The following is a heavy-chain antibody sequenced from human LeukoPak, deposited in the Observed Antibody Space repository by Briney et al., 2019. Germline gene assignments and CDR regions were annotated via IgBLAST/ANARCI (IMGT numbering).Heavy chain of an antibody. D-gene: IGHD3-10*01. J-gene: IGHJ4*02. CDR2: INPNSGGT. V-gene: IGHV1-2*02. CDR3: AKGVSILLWFGELQY. CDR1: GYTFTGYY. Sequence: ASVKVSCKASGYTFTGYYMHWVRQAPGQGLEWMGWINPNSGGTNYAQKFQGRVTMTRDTSISTAYMELSRLRSDDTAVYYCAKGVSILLWFGELQYWGRGTLVTVSS.